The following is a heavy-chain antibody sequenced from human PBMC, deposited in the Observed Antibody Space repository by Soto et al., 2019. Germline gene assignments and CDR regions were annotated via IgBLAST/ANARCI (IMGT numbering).Heavy chain of an antibody. V-gene: IGHV6-1*01. J-gene: IGHJ5*02. Sequence: TLSLTCAISGDSVSSNSAAWNWIRQSPSRGLEWLGRTYYRSKWYNDYAVSVKSRITINPDTSKNQFSLQLNSVTPEDTAVYYCARGGDFWSGYRYNWFDPWGQGTLVTVSS. CDR1: GDSVSSNSAA. CDR2: TYYRSKWYN. D-gene: IGHD3-3*01. CDR3: ARGGDFWSGYRYNWFDP.